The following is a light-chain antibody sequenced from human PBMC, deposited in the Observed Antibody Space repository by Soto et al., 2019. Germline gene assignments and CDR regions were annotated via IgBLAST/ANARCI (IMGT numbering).Light chain of an antibody. CDR2: EVS. CDR1: SSGVGSYNL. Sequence: QSVLTQPASVSGSPGQSITISCTGTSSGVGSYNLVSWYQQHPGKAPKLMIYEVSKRPSGVSNRYSGSKSGSTASLTISGLQAEDEADYYCCSYEGSSTFYVFGTGTKVTVL. V-gene: IGLV2-23*02. CDR3: CSYEGSSTFYV. J-gene: IGLJ1*01.